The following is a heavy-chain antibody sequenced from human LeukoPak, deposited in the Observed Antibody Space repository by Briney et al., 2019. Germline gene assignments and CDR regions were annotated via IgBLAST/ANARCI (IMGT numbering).Heavy chain of an antibody. CDR3: ARERGLSWFGELFTPFYYFDY. V-gene: IGHV3-23*01. J-gene: IGHJ4*02. CDR1: GLTLASYP. Sequence: GGSLRLSCAASGLTLASYPMSWVRQAPGKGLEWLSALNSGGGDETYYADSVKGRFTISRDNAKNSLYLQMNSLRAEGTAVYYCARERGLSWFGELFTPFYYFDYWGQGTLVTVSS. D-gene: IGHD3-10*01. CDR2: LNSGGGDET.